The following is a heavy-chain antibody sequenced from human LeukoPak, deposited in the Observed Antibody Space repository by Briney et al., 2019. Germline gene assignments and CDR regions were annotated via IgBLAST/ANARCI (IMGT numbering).Heavy chain of an antibody. V-gene: IGHV3-7*01. J-gene: IGHJ4*02. CDR2: IIQDGSAQ. Sequence: GGSLRLSCAASGFSFSSSWMSWVRQAPGKGLEWVANIIQDGSAQYYVDSVKGRFTISRDNADNSLYLQMNSLRAEDTAVYYCAIDLFSCSSTSCYVYWGRGTLVTVSS. D-gene: IGHD2-2*01. CDR1: GFSFSSSW. CDR3: AIDLFSCSSTSCYVY.